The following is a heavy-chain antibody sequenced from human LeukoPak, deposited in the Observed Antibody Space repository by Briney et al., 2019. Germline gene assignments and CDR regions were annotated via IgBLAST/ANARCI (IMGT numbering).Heavy chain of an antibody. J-gene: IGHJ4*02. D-gene: IGHD6-13*01. CDR2: INHSGST. V-gene: IGHV4-34*01. CDR1: GGSFSGYY. Sequence: SETLSLTCAVYGGSFSGYYWSWIRQPPGKGLEWIGEINHSGSTNYNPSLKRRVTISVDTSKSQFSLKLSSVTAADTAVYYCASKAAGKISGWGQGTLVTVSS. CDR3: ASKAAGKISG.